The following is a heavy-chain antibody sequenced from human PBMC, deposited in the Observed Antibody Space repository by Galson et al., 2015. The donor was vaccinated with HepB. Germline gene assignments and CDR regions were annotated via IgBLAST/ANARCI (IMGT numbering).Heavy chain of an antibody. Sequence: SLRLSCAASGFTFSRYAMHWVRQAPGKGLEWVAVISYDGSNRYYADSVKGRFTISRDNSKNTLYLQMNSLRAEDTAVYYCARDPGRPELSYGLGDNWFDPWGQGTLVTVSS. CDR1: GFTFSRYA. J-gene: IGHJ5*02. D-gene: IGHD3-16*01. CDR3: ARDPGRPELSYGLGDNWFDP. V-gene: IGHV3-30-3*01. CDR2: ISYDGSNR.